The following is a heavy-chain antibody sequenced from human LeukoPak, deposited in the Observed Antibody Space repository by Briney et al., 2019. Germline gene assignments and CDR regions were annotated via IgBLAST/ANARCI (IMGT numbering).Heavy chain of an antibody. CDR1: GFTFSSYG. J-gene: IGHJ4*02. CDR3: AKDWAMAFEDY. V-gene: IGHV3-30*18. D-gene: IGHD5-18*01. CDR2: ISYDGSNK. Sequence: PGRSLRLSCAASGFTFSSYGMHWVRQAPGKGLEWVAVISYDGSNKYYADSVKGRFTISRDNSRNTLYLQMNSLRAEDTAVYYCAKDWAMAFEDYWGQGTLVTVSS.